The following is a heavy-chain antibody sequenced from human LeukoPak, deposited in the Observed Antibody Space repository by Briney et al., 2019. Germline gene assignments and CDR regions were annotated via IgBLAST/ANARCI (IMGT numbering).Heavy chain of an antibody. CDR2: ITSSSSYI. D-gene: IGHD1-26*01. V-gene: IGHV3-21*01. Sequence: PGGSLRLSCAASGFTFSSYSMSWVRQAPGKGLEWVSSITSSSSYIYYADSVKGRFTISRDNAKNSLYLQMNSLRAEDTALYYCARYRFVVGATDSFDIWGQGTMVTVSS. CDR1: GFTFSSYS. CDR3: ARYRFVVGATDSFDI. J-gene: IGHJ3*02.